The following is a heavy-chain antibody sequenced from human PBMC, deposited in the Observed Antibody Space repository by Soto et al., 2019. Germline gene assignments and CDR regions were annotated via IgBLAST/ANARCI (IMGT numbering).Heavy chain of an antibody. V-gene: IGHV4-4*07. CDR2: IYTSGST. J-gene: IGHJ5*02. CDR1: GGSISSYY. CDR3: ARVNQPYYNVNWFDP. Sequence: QVQLQESGPGLVKPSETLSLTCTVSGGSISSYYWSWIRQHAGKGLEWIGRIYTSGSTNYNPSLKSRVTMSVDKSKNQFSMKLSSVTAADTAVYYCARVNQPYYNVNWFDPWGQGTLVTVSS. D-gene: IGHD3-10*01.